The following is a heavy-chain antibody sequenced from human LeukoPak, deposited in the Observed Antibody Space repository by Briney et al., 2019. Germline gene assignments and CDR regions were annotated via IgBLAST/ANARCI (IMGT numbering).Heavy chain of an antibody. CDR3: AREGPHGSGIYYNPLDY. CDR2: IYTSGSTINNPSLKNT. J-gene: IGHJ4*02. Sequence: PSETLSLTCTVSGGSISSSSYYWTWIRQPAGKGLEWIGRIYTSGSTINNPSLKNTNYNPSLKSRLTMSVDRSENQFSLKMTSVTAADTALYYCAREGPHGSGIYYNPLDYWGQGALVIVSS. D-gene: IGHD3-10*01. CDR1: GGSISSSSYY. V-gene: IGHV4-61*02.